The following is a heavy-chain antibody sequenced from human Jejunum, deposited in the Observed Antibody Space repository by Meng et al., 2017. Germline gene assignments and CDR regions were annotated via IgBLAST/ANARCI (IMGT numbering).Heavy chain of an antibody. J-gene: IGHJ2*01. CDR2: VYHSGST. CDR1: GGSIESNNW. D-gene: IGHD3-10*02. CDR3: ARADYVRYFDL. Sequence: GFLRLSCAVSGGSIESNNWWTWIRQPPGQGLEWIGEVYHSGSTHYNPSLQSRVTISIDNSKNRFSLSLNSVTAADTAIYYCARADYVRYFDLWGRGTLVTVSS. V-gene: IGHV4-4*02.